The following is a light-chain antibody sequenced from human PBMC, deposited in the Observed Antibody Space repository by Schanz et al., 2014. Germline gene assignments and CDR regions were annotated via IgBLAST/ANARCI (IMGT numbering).Light chain of an antibody. CDR2: EDT. V-gene: IGLV2-23*01. J-gene: IGLJ2*01. Sequence: QSALTQPAFVSGSPGQSITISCTGTSSDVGTYSFISWYQHHPGKAPKLMIYEDTKRPSGVSSRFSGSKSGNTASLTISRLQAEDEADYSCSSYALSTTFVIFGGGTKLTVL. CDR3: SSYALSTTFVI. CDR1: SSDVGTYSF.